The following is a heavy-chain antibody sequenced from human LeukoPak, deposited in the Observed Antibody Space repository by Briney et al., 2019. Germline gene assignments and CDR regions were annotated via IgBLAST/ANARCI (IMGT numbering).Heavy chain of an antibody. J-gene: IGHJ4*02. CDR2: IYYSGST. CDR3: ARLGRYCSGGSCQQQNYFDY. CDR1: GGSFSGYY. Sequence: PSETLSLTCAVYGGSFSGYYWSWIRQPPGKGLEWIGYIYYSGSTNYNPSLKSRVTISVDTSKNQFSLKLSSVTAADTAVYYCARLGRYCSGGSCQQQNYFDYWGQGTLVTVSS. V-gene: IGHV4-59*08. D-gene: IGHD2-15*01.